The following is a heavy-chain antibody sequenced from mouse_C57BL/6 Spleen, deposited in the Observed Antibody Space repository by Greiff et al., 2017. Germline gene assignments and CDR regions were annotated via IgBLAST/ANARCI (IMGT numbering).Heavy chain of an antibody. Sequence: EVQLQQSGPELVKPGASVKMSCMASGYTFTDYNMHWVKQSHGKSLEWIGYINPNNGGTSYNQKFKGKATLTVNKSSSTAYMELRSLTSEDSAVYYCARQNWDWYFYVWGTGTTVTVSS. D-gene: IGHD4-1*01. J-gene: IGHJ1*03. CDR2: INPNNGGT. CDR3: ARQNWDWYFYV. CDR1: GYTFTDYN. V-gene: IGHV1-22*01.